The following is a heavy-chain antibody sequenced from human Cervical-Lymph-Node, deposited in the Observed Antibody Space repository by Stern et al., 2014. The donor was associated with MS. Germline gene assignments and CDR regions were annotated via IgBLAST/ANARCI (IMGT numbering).Heavy chain of an antibody. Sequence: VQLVESGAEVKNTGASVKVSCKASGYTFTTYDINWMRQAPGQGLEWMGWMSPNSGNTGYAQKFQGRVTMTRDTSTSTAYMELSSLRSEDTAVYYCARGITAGVDYWGQGTLVTVSS. CDR2: MSPNSGNT. CDR3: ARGITAGVDY. D-gene: IGHD6-13*01. CDR1: GYTFTTYD. J-gene: IGHJ4*02. V-gene: IGHV1-8*01.